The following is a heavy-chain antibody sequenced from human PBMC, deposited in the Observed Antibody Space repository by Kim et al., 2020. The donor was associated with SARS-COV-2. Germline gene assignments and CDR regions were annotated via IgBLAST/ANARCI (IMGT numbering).Heavy chain of an antibody. Sequence: ASVKVSCKASGYTFTGYYMHWVRQAPGQGLEWMGRINPNSGGTNYAQKFQGRVTMTRDTSISTAYMELSRLRSDDTAVYYCASFSRSGYSSSSFGYWGQGTLVTVSS. D-gene: IGHD6-13*01. V-gene: IGHV1-2*06. J-gene: IGHJ4*02. CDR3: ASFSRSGYSSSSFGY. CDR2: INPNSGGT. CDR1: GYTFTGYY.